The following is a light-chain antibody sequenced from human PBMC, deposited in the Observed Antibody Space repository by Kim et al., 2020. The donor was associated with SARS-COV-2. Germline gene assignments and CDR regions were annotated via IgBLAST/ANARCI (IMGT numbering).Light chain of an antibody. J-gene: IGKJ4*01. V-gene: IGKV3-15*01. CDR2: GAS. CDR1: QGVGSN. CDR3: QQYNNWPPLT. Sequence: SPGERATLSCRASQGVGSNLAWYQQKPGQAPRLLIYGASTRATGIPARFSGSVSATEFTLTISSLQSEDFAVYYCQQYNNWPPLTFGGGTKVEI.